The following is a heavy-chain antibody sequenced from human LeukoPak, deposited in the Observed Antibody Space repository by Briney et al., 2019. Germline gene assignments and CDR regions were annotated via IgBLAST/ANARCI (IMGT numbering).Heavy chain of an antibody. D-gene: IGHD6-13*01. J-gene: IGHJ4*02. CDR1: GFTFSSYW. CDR3: ARPLGRIAAFNDY. CDR2: IKQDGSEK. V-gene: IGHV3-7*01. Sequence: GGSLRLSCAASGFTFSSYWMSWVRQAPGKGLEWVANIKQDGSEKYYVDSVKGRFTISRDNAKNSLYLQMNSLRAEDTAVYYCARPLGRIAAFNDYWGQGTLATVSS.